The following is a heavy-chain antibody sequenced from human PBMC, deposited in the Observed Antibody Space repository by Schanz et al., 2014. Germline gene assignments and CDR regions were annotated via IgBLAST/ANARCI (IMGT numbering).Heavy chain of an antibody. CDR2: IRYDGSNK. D-gene: IGHD1-26*01. CDR3: AKVVASGPTTGPFDP. CDR1: GFSFSDYG. V-gene: IGHV3-30*02. J-gene: IGHJ5*02. Sequence: QVQLVESGGGVVQPGRSLRLSCAGSGFSFSDYGMHWVRQAPGRGLEWVAFIRYDGSNKYYADSVKGRFTISRDNSRNTLYLQMDSLRDEDTALYYCAKVVASGPTTGPFDPWGQGTLVTVSS.